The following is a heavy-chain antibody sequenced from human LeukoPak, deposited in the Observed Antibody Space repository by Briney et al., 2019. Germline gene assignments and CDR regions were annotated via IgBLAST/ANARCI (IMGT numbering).Heavy chain of an antibody. D-gene: IGHD3-10*01. J-gene: IGHJ6*02. CDR2: IYSDGST. CDR3: AKNTWKSSDSGRGRMDV. CDR1: GFIVSGDF. Sequence: GGSLRLSCAASGFIVSGDFMSWVRQAPGKGLEWVSVIYSDGSTYYADSVKARFTISRDDAQNSLYLQMNSLRAEDTAVYYCAKNTWKSSDSGRGRMDVWGQGTTVTVSS. V-gene: IGHV3-66*01.